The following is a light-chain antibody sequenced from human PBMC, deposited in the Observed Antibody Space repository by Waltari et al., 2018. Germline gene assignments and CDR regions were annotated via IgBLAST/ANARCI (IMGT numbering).Light chain of an antibody. J-gene: IGLJ3*02. CDR3: QSYDKILSAWV. Sequence: QSVLTQPPSVSGAPGQRVTVSCAGSTSNTRAGSGVQWYQQFPGRAPKLVIYANTYRPSGVPDRFSATKSGSSASLAITGLQAEDEADYYCQSYDKILSAWVFGGGTKLTVL. CDR1: TSNTRAGSG. CDR2: ANT. V-gene: IGLV1-40*01.